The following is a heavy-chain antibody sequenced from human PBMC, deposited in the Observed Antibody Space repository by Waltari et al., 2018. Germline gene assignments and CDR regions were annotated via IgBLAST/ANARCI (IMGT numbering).Heavy chain of an antibody. Sequence: EVQLVESGGGLVQPGGSLRPSCGASGFTFIPFGMSWIRQAPGKGLEWVASINQDGSDRRYVDSVKDRFTISRDNARNSLFLQMNSLTAEDTAMYYCARVPYYINIWFDSWGQGTLVTVSS. CDR2: INQDGSDR. CDR1: GFTFIPFG. V-gene: IGHV3-7*01. J-gene: IGHJ5*01. D-gene: IGHD3-22*01. CDR3: ARVPYYINIWFDS.